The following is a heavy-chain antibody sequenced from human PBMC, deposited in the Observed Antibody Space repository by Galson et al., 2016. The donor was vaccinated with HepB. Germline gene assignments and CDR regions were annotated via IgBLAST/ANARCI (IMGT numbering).Heavy chain of an antibody. CDR2: ISDDGSNE. D-gene: IGHD3-10*01. CDR1: GFTFSSYG. J-gene: IGHJ4*02. V-gene: IGHV3-30*19. Sequence: SLRLSCAVSGFTFSSYGMHWVRQAPGKGLEWVAFISDDGSNESYADSVKGRFTISRDNAKNTVFLQLNSLRTEDTAVYYCARGAREFEYWGQGTLVTVSS. CDR3: ARGAREFEY.